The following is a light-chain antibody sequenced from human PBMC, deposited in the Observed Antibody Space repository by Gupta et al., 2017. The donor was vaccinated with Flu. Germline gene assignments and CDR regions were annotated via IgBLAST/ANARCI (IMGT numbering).Light chain of an antibody. CDR2: EVT. Sequence: QSAMPQPPSASGSPGQSVTISCTGTSSDVAAYNYVSWYQQHPGKAPKLMIYEVTERPSGVPDRFSGTKSGNTASLTVSGLQAEDEADYYCTSYAGSNNLIFGGGTKLTVL. CDR3: TSYAGSNNLI. V-gene: IGLV2-8*01. CDR1: SSDVAAYNY. J-gene: IGLJ2*01.